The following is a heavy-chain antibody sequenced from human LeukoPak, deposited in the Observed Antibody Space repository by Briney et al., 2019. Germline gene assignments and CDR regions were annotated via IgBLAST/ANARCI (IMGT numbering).Heavy chain of an antibody. D-gene: IGHD1-26*01. CDR2: IKQDGGEK. J-gene: IGHJ4*02. V-gene: IGHV3-7*03. CDR1: GFTFSNYW. CDR3: AKDLFRKSGSYSY. Sequence: GGSLRLSCAASGFTFSNYWMSWVRQAPGKGLEWVANIKQDGGEKHYVDSVKGRFTISRDNAKNSLYLQMNSLRADDTAVYYCAKDLFRKSGSYSYWGQGTLVTVSS.